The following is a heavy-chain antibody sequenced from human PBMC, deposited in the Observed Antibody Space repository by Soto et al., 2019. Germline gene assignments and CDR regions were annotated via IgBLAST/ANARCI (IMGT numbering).Heavy chain of an antibody. CDR2: IKQDGSEK. D-gene: IGHD3-3*01. J-gene: IGHJ6*03. CDR3: ARVRRFLEWLTPQYYMDV. Sequence: SLRLSCAASGFTFSSYWMIWVRQAQGKGLEWVANIKQDGSEKYYVDSVKGRFTISRDNAKNSLYLQMNSLRAEDTAVYYCARVRRFLEWLTPQYYMDVWGKGTTVTVSS. CDR1: GFTFSSYW. V-gene: IGHV3-7*01.